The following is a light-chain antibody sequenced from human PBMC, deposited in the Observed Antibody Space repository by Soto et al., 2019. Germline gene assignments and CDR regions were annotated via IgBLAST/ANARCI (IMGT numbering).Light chain of an antibody. J-gene: IGKJ2*01. CDR2: DAS. Sequence: EIVLTQSPATLSLSPGERATLSCRASQSVSSYLAWYQQKPGQAPRLLIYDASNRATGIPARFSGIGSGTDFTLTIGSLEPEDFAVYYCQQRSNWPPYTFGQGTKLDIK. CDR1: QSVSSY. V-gene: IGKV3-11*01. CDR3: QQRSNWPPYT.